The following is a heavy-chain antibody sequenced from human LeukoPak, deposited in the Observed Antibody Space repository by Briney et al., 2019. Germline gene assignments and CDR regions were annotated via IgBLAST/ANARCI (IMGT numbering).Heavy chain of an antibody. CDR2: FYPEDGET. D-gene: IGHD3-10*01. CDR3: ATAWVRGVIWDAFDI. Sequence: ASVTVSCKVSGYTLTELSMHWVRQAHGKGLDWMGGFYPEDGETIYAQKFQGRVTMTEDTSTDTAYMELSSLRSEDTAVYYCATAWVRGVIWDAFDIWGQGTMVTVSS. V-gene: IGHV1-24*01. J-gene: IGHJ3*02. CDR1: GYTLTELS.